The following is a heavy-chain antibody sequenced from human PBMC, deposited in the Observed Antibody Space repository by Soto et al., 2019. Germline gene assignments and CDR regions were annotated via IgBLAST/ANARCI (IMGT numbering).Heavy chain of an antibody. CDR3: ARGDVDTVAQADY. CDR1: GFTFSDHY. V-gene: IGHV3-11*03. D-gene: IGHD5-12*01. CDR2: ISSSGDYR. Sequence: QVQLLESGGGLVKPGGSLRLSCTASGFTFSDHYMSWIRQAPGKGLEWVSYISSSGDYRNYADSVKDRCTISRDNTKHRLYLQMNSMSVEDTAVYYCARGDVDTVAQADYWGQGTLVTVSS. J-gene: IGHJ4*02.